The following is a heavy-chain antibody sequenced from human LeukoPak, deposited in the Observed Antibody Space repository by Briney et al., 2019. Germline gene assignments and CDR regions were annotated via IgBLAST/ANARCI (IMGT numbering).Heavy chain of an antibody. CDR3: ASGGSYGLLDY. CDR2: VYSGGST. J-gene: IGHJ4*02. Sequence: GGSLRLSCAASGFTVSYNYMNWVRQAPGTGLEWVSVVYSGGSTYYADSVKGRFTISRDNSKNTVYLQMNSLRAEDTAVYFYASGGSYGLLDYWGQGTLVTVSS. V-gene: IGHV3-53*01. CDR1: GFTVSYNY. D-gene: IGHD5-18*01.